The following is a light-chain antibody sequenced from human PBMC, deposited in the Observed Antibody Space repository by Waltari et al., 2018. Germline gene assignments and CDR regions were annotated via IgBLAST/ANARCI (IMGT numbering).Light chain of an antibody. CDR2: VNSDGSH. V-gene: IGLV4-69*01. J-gene: IGLJ3*02. CDR3: QTGGHGTWV. Sequence: QLVLTQSPSASASLGASVKLTCTLSSGHSSTVIAWLQQQPEKGPRFVMKVNSDGSHRKGDEIPDRFSGSSSGAERYLSISSLQSEDEADYFCQTGGHGTWVFGGGTKLTVL. CDR1: SGHSSTV.